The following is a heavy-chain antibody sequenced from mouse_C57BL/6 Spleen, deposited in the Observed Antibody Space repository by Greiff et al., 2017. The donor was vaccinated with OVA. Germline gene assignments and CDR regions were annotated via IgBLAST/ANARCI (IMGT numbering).Heavy chain of an antibody. D-gene: IGHD1-1*01. J-gene: IGHJ3*01. CDR2: ISYDGSN. Sequence: EVKLLESGPGLVKPSQSLSLTCSVTGYSITSGYYWNWIRQFPGNKLEWMGYISYDGSNNYNPSLKNRISITRDTSKNQFFLKLNSVTTEDTATYYCARGATTVVSPFAYWGQGTLVTVSA. CDR3: ARGATTVVSPFAY. V-gene: IGHV3-6*01. CDR1: GYSITSGYY.